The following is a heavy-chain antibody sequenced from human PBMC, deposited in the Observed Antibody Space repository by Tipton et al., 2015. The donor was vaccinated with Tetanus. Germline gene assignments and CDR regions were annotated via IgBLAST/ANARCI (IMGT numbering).Heavy chain of an antibody. Sequence: QVQLVQSGAEVKKPGASVKVSCKASGYTFTSYGISWVRQAPGQGLEWMGWISAYNGNTNYAQKLQGRVTMTTDTPTSTAYMELRSLRSDDTAVYYCARTLRSYYYYYGMDVWGQGTTVTVSS. D-gene: IGHD2-15*01. CDR2: ISAYNGNT. CDR1: GYTFTSYG. CDR3: ARTLRSYYYYYGMDV. J-gene: IGHJ6*02. V-gene: IGHV1-18*01.